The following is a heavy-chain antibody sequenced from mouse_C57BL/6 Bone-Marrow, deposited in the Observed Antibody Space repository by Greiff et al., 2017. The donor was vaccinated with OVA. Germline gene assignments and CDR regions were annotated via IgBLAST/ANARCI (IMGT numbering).Heavy chain of an antibody. V-gene: IGHV1-69*01. CDR1: GYTFTSYW. CDR2: IDPSDSYT. Sequence: VQLQQPGAELVMPGASVKLSCKASGYTFTSYWMHWVKQRPGQGLEWIGEIDPSDSYTNYNQKFKGKSTLTVDKSSSTAYMQLSSLTSEDSAVYYCARPLYYGSSYGAMDYWGQGTSVTVSS. CDR3: ARPLYYGSSYGAMDY. J-gene: IGHJ4*01. D-gene: IGHD1-1*01.